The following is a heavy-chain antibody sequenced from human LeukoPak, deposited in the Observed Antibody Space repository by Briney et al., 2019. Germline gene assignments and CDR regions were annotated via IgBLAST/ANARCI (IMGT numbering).Heavy chain of an antibody. Sequence: GASVKVSCKASGYTFTGYYLHWVRQAPGQGLEWMGRIIPILGIANYAQKFQGRVTITADKSTSTAYMELSSLRSEDTAVYYCARIPDVLRYFDWLLSWGQGTLVTVSS. J-gene: IGHJ4*02. CDR1: GYTFTGYY. CDR2: IIPILGIA. CDR3: ARIPDVLRYFDWLLS. V-gene: IGHV1-69*02. D-gene: IGHD3-9*01.